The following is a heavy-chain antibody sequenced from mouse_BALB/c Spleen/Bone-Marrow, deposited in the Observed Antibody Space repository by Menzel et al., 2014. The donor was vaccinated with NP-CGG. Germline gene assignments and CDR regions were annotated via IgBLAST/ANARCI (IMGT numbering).Heavy chain of an antibody. CDR3: ARDYRYDGFAY. CDR1: GYTFTSYW. D-gene: IGHD2-14*01. V-gene: IGHV1-7*01. J-gene: IGHJ3*01. CDR2: INPSTGYT. Sequence: VQLQQSGAELAKPGASVKMSCKASGYTFTSYWMHWVERRPGQGLEWIGYINPSTGYTEYNQKFKDKATLTADKSSSTAYMQLSSLTSEDSAVYYCARDYRYDGFAYWGQGTLVTVSA.